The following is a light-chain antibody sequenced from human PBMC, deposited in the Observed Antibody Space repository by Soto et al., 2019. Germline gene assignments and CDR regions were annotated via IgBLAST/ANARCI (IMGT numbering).Light chain of an antibody. V-gene: IGLV2-14*01. CDR2: EVS. CDR1: SSDVGGYNY. CDR3: SSYTGSNPPVV. J-gene: IGLJ3*02. Sequence: QSALTQPASVSGSPGQSITISCTGTSSDVGGYNYVSWYQQHPGKAPKLMIYEVSNRPSGVSNRFSGSKSGNTASLTISGLQAEDEADYYCSSYTGSNPPVVFGGGTKLPVL.